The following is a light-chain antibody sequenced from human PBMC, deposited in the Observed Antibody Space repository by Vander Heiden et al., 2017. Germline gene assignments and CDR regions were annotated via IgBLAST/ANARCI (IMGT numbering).Light chain of an antibody. CDR1: SSNIGSNY. J-gene: IGLJ2*01. CDR3: AAGDDSRSGWV. Sequence: SVLTQPPSASGTPGQRVTTSCSGSSSNIGSNYVDGYQQRTGTAPKLLIYSNHKRHAGVPDRFSGSNYGTAASVASSGLRAEEEADYYCAAGDDSRSGWVFGGGTKLTVL. V-gene: IGLV1-47*01. CDR2: SNH.